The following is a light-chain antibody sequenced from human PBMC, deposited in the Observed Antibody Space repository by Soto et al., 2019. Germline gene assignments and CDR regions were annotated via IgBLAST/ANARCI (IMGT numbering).Light chain of an antibody. Sequence: EIVLAQSPGTLSFSPGERATLSCRASQSVSSSSLAWYQQKRGQAPRLLIHDASSRATGIPDRFSGSGSGTDFTLTISSLEPEDSAVYYCQQRHMWPITFGQGTRLEIK. CDR1: QSVSSSS. CDR2: DAS. J-gene: IGKJ5*01. V-gene: IGKV3D-20*02. CDR3: QQRHMWPIT.